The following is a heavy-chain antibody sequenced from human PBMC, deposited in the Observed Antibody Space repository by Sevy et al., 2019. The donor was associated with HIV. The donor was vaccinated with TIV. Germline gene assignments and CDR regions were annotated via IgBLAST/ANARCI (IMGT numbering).Heavy chain of an antibody. CDR3: ARLGPYYDFWSGHSTKSNYFDY. Sequence: SETLSLTRTVSGGSISSSSYYWGWIRQPPGKGLEWIGSIYYSGSTYYNPSLKSRVTISVDTSKNQFSLKLSSVTAADTAVYYCARLGPYYDFWSGHSTKSNYFDYWGQGTLVTVSS. CDR2: IYYSGST. J-gene: IGHJ4*02. D-gene: IGHD3-3*01. V-gene: IGHV4-39*01. CDR1: GGSISSSSYY.